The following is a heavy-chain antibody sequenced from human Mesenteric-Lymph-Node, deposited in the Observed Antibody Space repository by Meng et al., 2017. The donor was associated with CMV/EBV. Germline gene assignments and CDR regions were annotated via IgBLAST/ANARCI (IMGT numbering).Heavy chain of an antibody. D-gene: IGHD4-11*01. J-gene: IGHJ4*02. CDR2: ISGSGSYI. Sequence: GESLKISCAASGFTFTSFNMNWLRQAPGKGLEWISSISGSGSYIYYADSVKGRFTISRDNAKNSVYLQMNSLRAEGTAVYYCARVADYIDTLFAYWGQGVLVTVSS. CDR3: ARVADYIDTLFAY. CDR1: GFTFTSFN. V-gene: IGHV3-21*01.